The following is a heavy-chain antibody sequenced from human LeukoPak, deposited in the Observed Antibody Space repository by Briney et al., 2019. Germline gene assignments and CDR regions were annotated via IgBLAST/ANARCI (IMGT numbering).Heavy chain of an antibody. J-gene: IGHJ4*02. CDR2: IKQDGSEK. Sequence: SGGSLRLSCAASGFTFSSYRMSWVRQAPGKGLEWVANIKQDGSEKYCVDSVKGRFTISRDNAKNSLYLQMNSLRAEDTAVYYCARDVHSSSWYYFDYWGQGTLVTVSS. D-gene: IGHD6-13*01. V-gene: IGHV3-7*01. CDR3: ARDVHSSSWYYFDY. CDR1: GFTFSSYR.